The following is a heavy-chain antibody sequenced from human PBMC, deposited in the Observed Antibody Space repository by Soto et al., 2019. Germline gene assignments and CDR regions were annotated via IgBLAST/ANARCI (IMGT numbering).Heavy chain of an antibody. CDR2: IIPIFGTA. Sequence: VSCNASGGTFSSYAISWVRQAPGQGLEWMGGIIPIFGTANYAQKFQGRVTITADKSTSTAYMELSSLRSEDTAVYYCARVFISTYYDFWSGYYTLWGQGTLVTVSS. CDR1: GGTFSSYA. V-gene: IGHV1-69*06. J-gene: IGHJ4*02. D-gene: IGHD3-3*01. CDR3: ARVFISTYYDFWSGYYTL.